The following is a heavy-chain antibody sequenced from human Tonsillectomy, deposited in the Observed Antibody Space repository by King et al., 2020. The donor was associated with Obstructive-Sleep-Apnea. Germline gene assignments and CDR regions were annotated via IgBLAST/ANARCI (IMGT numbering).Heavy chain of an antibody. D-gene: IGHD3-10*01. CDR1: GFTFSCYG. J-gene: IGHJ6*02. CDR3: AKDLGGFMVREEYYYYYGMDV. Sequence: VQLVESGGGVVQAGRSLRSSWSGSGFTFSCYGMDWVRPAPGNGLEWVAGITYYGSKQYYAASVKGRSTISRCNYKNTLYLQMNSLRAEDTAVYYCAKDLGGFMVREEYYYYYGMDVWGQGTTVTVSS. CDR2: ITYYGSKQ. V-gene: IGHV3-30*18.